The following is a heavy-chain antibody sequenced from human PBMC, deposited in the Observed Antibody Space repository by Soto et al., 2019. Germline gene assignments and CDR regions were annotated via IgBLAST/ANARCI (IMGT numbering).Heavy chain of an antibody. CDR1: GCSISSNSYY. V-gene: IGHV4-39*01. Sequence: SETLSLTCTASGCSISSNSYYWGWIRQPPGKGLEWIGSIYYSGSTYYNPSLKSRVTISVDTSKNQFSLKLSSVTAADTAVYYCACFGVVIMGYWGQGTLVTVSS. CDR3: ACFGVVIMGY. D-gene: IGHD3-3*01. CDR2: IYYSGST. J-gene: IGHJ4*02.